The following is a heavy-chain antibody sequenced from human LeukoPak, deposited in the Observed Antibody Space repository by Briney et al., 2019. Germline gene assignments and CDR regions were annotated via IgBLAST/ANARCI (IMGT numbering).Heavy chain of an antibody. D-gene: IGHD2-2*01. J-gene: IGHJ6*03. CDR1: GFTFSSYA. Sequence: PGGSLRLSCAASGFTFSSYAMSWVRQAPGKGLEWVSAISGSGGSTYYADSVKGRFTISRDNSKNTLYLQMNSLRAEDTAVYYCAKYGSRSSTSCYAYYYYYYMDVWGKGTTVTVSS. V-gene: IGHV3-23*01. CDR2: ISGSGGST. CDR3: AKYGSRSSTSCYAYYYYYYMDV.